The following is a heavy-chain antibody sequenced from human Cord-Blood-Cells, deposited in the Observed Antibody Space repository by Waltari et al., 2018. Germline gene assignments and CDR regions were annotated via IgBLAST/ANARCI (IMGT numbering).Heavy chain of an antibody. V-gene: IGHV4-59*11. CDR2: IYYSGST. CDR3: ARVVISSSFFDY. CDR1: GGSIRSHY. D-gene: IGHD6-6*01. Sequence: QVQLQESGPGLVKPSETLSLTCTVSGGSIRSHYWSWIRQPPGKGLEWIGYIYYSGSTNYNPSLKSRVTISADTSKNQFSLKLSSVTAADTAVYYCARVVISSSFFDYWGQGTLVTVSS. J-gene: IGHJ4*02.